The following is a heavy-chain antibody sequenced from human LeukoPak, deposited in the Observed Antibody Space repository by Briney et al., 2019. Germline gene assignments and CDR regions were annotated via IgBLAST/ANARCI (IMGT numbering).Heavy chain of an antibody. Sequence: PGRSLRLSCAASGFTFSSYGMHWVRQAPGKGLEWVSSISSSSSYIYYADSVKGRFTISRDNAKNSLYLQMNSLRAEDTAVYYCARDEYYYDSSGYYWDYWGQGTLVTVSS. V-gene: IGHV3-21*01. CDR1: GFTFSSYG. CDR3: ARDEYYYDSSGYYWDY. J-gene: IGHJ4*02. D-gene: IGHD3-22*01. CDR2: ISSSSSYI.